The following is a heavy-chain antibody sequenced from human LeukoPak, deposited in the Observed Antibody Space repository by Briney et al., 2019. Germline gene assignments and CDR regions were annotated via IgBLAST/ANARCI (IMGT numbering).Heavy chain of an antibody. D-gene: IGHD3-10*01. J-gene: IGHJ4*02. CDR2: ISDSADNT. Sequence: SGGSLRLSCAASGFTFSSYAMSWVRQAPGKGLEWVSSISDSADNTYYADSVKGRFTISRDNSKNTPFLQMNSLGAEDTAVYYCAKVYWYGSGSFIFDYWGQGTLVTVSS. CDR1: GFTFSSYA. CDR3: AKVYWYGSGSFIFDY. V-gene: IGHV3-23*01.